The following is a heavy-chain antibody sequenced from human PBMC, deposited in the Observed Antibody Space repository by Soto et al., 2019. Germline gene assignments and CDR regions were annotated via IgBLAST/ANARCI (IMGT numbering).Heavy chain of an antibody. V-gene: IGHV3-30*18. Sequence: QVQLVESGGGVVQSGRSLRLDCAAYGFTFSSYGMHWFRQAPGKWLEWVAVISYDGSHKYYTDSVKGRFTISRDNSKNTLYLQMNSLRSEDAAGYYCAKDKGGVRANYYYYGMDVWGQGTTVTVSS. D-gene: IGHD3-10*01. CDR3: AKDKGGVRANYYYYGMDV. J-gene: IGHJ6*02. CDR2: ISYDGSHK. CDR1: GFTFSSYG.